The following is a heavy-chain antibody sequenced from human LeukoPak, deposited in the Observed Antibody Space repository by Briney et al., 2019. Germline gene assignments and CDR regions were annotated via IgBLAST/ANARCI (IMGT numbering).Heavy chain of an antibody. J-gene: IGHJ4*02. CDR3: ASSTQYIAAAYY. CDR2: ISSSSSTI. Sequence: GGSLRLSCAASGFTFSSYSMNWVRQAPGKGLEWVSYISSSSSTIYYADPVKGRFTISRDNAKNSLYLQMNSLRAEDTAVYYCASSTQYIAAAYYWGQGTLVTVSS. D-gene: IGHD6-13*01. V-gene: IGHV3-48*01. CDR1: GFTFSSYS.